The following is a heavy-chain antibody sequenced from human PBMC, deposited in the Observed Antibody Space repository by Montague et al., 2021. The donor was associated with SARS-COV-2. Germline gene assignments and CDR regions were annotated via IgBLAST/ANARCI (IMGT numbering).Heavy chain of an antibody. CDR2: INHSGST. CDR1: GGSFSGYY. Sequence: SDTLSLTCAVYGGSFSGYYWNWIRQPPGKGLEWIGEINHSGSTDYNPSLKSRVTISVDTSNNQFSLKLTSVTAADTAVYYCARGPTNNIGMVATRLDYWGQGTLVTVSS. V-gene: IGHV4-34*01. J-gene: IGHJ4*02. D-gene: IGHD5-12*01. CDR3: ARGPTNNIGMVATRLDY.